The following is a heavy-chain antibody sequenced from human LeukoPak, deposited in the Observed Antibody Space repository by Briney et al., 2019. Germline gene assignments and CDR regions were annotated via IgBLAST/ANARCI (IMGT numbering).Heavy chain of an antibody. CDR3: AKDWDMAPGY. Sequence: GGSLRLSCAASGFTFSTYAMIWVRQAPGKGLEWVSSISGSDGSTYYAGSVKGRFTISRDRSKNTLYRQMNSLRAGDTDVYFCAKDWDMAPGYWGEGALVTVSS. CDR1: GFTFSTYA. J-gene: IGHJ4*02. V-gene: IGHV3-23*01. D-gene: IGHD2-15*01. CDR2: ISGSDGST.